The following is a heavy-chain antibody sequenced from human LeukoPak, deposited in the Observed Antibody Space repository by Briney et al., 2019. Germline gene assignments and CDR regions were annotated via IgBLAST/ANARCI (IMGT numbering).Heavy chain of an antibody. CDR1: GFTFSSYS. Sequence: QPGGSLRPSCAASGFTFSSYSMNWVRQAPGKGLEWVSYISSSSSTIYYADSVKGRFTISRDNAKNSLYLQMNSLRAEDTAVYYCARGYGDYYDYWGQGTLVTVSS. CDR3: ARGYGDYYDY. J-gene: IGHJ4*02. CDR2: ISSSSSTI. V-gene: IGHV3-48*01. D-gene: IGHD4-17*01.